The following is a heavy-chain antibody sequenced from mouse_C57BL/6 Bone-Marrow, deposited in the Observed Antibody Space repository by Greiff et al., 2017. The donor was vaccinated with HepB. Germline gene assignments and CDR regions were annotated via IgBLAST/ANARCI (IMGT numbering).Heavy chain of an antibody. D-gene: IGHD2-14*01. Sequence: EVKLMESGGGLVQPGGSLKLSCAASGFTFSDYYMYWVRQTPEKRLEWVAYISNGGGSTYYPDTVKGRFTISRDNAKNTLYLQMSRLKSEDTAMYYCAKGTFAYWGQGTLVTVSA. CDR3: AKGTFAY. CDR1: GFTFSDYY. CDR2: ISNGGGST. J-gene: IGHJ3*01. V-gene: IGHV5-12*01.